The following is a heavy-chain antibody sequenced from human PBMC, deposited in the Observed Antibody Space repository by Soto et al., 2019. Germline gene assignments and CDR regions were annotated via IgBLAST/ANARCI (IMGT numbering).Heavy chain of an antibody. CDR3: ARVSGSYYYGMDV. Sequence: QVQLQESGPGLVKPSGTLSLTCAVSGGSISSSNWWSWVRQPPGKGLEWIGEIYHSGSTNYNPSLKSRVTISVDTSKNQFSLKLISVTAADTAVYYCARVSGSYYYGMDVWGQGTTVTVSS. V-gene: IGHV4-4*02. D-gene: IGHD1-26*01. CDR1: GGSISSSNW. J-gene: IGHJ6*02. CDR2: IYHSGST.